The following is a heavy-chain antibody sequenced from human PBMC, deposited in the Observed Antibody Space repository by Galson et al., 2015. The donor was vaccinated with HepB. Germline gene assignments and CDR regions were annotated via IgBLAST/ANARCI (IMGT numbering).Heavy chain of an antibody. CDR3: ARGLHRGSGYMFDY. Sequence: LSLTCAVSGVSISSSYWWAWVRQTPGKGLEWIGETYHTGSTNYNPSLKSPVTMSVDKSKNHFSLKFISVTAADTAVYFCARGLHRGSGYMFDYWGQGTRVTVSS. D-gene: IGHD5-12*01. V-gene: IGHV4-4*01. CDR2: TYHTGST. J-gene: IGHJ4*02. CDR1: GVSISSSYW.